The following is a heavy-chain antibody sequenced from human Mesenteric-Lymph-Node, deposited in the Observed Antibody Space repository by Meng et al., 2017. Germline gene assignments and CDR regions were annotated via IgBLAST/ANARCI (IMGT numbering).Heavy chain of an antibody. V-gene: IGHV4-34*02. CDR1: GGSPSGYY. D-gene: IGHD3-10*01. Sequence: QFQLKQWGADVLKPPETLPLTCAVYGGSPSGYYCSWIRQPPGKGLEWRGEVYHKGVTKYGPSLRSRVVISIDTSKNQFSLNLRSVSAADTAMYYCARGGATPMIIKYWGPGTLVTVSS. CDR3: ARGGATPMIIKY. J-gene: IGHJ4*02. CDR2: VYHKGVT.